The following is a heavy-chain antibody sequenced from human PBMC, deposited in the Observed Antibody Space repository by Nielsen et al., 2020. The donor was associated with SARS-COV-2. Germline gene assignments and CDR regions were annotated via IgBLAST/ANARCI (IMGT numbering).Heavy chain of an antibody. CDR1: GFTFDDYA. CDR2: ISWNSGSI. V-gene: IGHV3-9*01. Sequence: GGSLRLSCAASGFTFDDYAMHWVRQAPGKGLEWVSGISWNSGSIGYADSVKGRFTISRDNAKISLYLQMNSLRAEDTALYYCATLDTAMVPTVYWGQGTLVTVSS. CDR3: ATLDTAMVPTVY. D-gene: IGHD5-18*01. J-gene: IGHJ4*02.